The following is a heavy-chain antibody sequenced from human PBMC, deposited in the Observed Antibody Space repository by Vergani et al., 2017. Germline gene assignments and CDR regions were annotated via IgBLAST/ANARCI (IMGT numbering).Heavy chain of an antibody. CDR3: AKDETSSGRVYYFDY. J-gene: IGHJ4*02. D-gene: IGHD6-19*01. V-gene: IGHV3-23*01. Sequence: EVQLLESGGGLVQPGGSLRLSCAASGFTFSSYAMSWVRPAPGKGLEWVSAISGSGGSTYYADSVKGRFTISRDNSKNTLYLQMNSLRAEDTAVYYCAKDETSSGRVYYFDYWGQGTLVTVSS. CDR1: GFTFSSYA. CDR2: ISGSGGST.